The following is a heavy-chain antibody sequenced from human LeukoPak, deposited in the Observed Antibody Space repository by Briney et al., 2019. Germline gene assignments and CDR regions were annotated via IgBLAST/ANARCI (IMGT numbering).Heavy chain of an antibody. CDR3: ATGGHSSSKDFDY. CDR2: FDPEDGET. CDR1: GYTLTVLS. Sequence: ASVKVSCKVSGYTLTVLSMHWVRQAPGKGLEWMGGFDPEDGETIYAQKFQGRVTMTEDTSTDTAYMELSSLRSEDTAVYYCATGGHSSSKDFDYWGQGTLVTVSS. V-gene: IGHV1-24*01. J-gene: IGHJ4*02. D-gene: IGHD6-6*01.